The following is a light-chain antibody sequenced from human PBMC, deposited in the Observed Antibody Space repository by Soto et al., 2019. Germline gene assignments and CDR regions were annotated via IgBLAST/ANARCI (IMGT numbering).Light chain of an antibody. CDR3: QSYDSSLSL. CDR2: GNT. J-gene: IGLJ2*01. Sequence: QSVLTQPPSVSGAPGQRVTISCTGSSSNIGAGYDVHWYQQLPGTAPKLLIYGNTNRPSGVPDRFSGSKSGTSASLAITGLQAEDEADYYCQSYDSSLSLFGGGTKPTVL. CDR1: SSNIGAGYD. V-gene: IGLV1-40*01.